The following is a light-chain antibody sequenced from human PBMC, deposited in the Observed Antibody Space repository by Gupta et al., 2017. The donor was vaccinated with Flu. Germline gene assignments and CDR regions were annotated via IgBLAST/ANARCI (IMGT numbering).Light chain of an antibody. V-gene: IGLV1-44*01. Sequence: QPVLAQPPSASCTPGRRVTIASSGLSSNIGSNSVNWYQQVPGTAPKLLIYSSDQRPSGVPDRFSGSKSGTSVSLAISGLQSEDEADYYCAAWDDSLNGHYVFGSGTKVTAL. CDR1: SSNIGSNS. CDR3: AAWDDSLNGHYV. J-gene: IGLJ1*01. CDR2: SSD.